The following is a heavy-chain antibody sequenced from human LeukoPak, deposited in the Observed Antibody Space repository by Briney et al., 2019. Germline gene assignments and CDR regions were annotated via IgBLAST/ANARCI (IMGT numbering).Heavy chain of an antibody. Sequence: GGSLRLSCAASGFTFNSYWMSWVRQAPGKGLEWVANINQQGSENYFLDSVKGRFTISRDNAENSLYLQMSSLRGEDTAVYPCARVGFCSDGSCHAAGWYFDLWGRGTLVTVSS. CDR2: INQQGSEN. CDR1: GFTFNSYW. CDR3: ARVGFCSDGSCHAAGWYFDL. D-gene: IGHD2-15*01. J-gene: IGHJ2*01. V-gene: IGHV3-7*01.